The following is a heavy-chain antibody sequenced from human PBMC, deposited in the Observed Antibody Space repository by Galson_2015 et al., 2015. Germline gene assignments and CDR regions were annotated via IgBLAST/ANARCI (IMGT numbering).Heavy chain of an antibody. CDR2: IIPILGIA. CDR3: ARAAMVRGVQDDAFDI. J-gene: IGHJ3*02. V-gene: IGHV1-69*02. CDR1: GGTFSSYT. D-gene: IGHD3-10*01. Sequence: SVKVSCKASGGTFSSYTISWVRQAPGQGLEWMGRIIPILGIANYAQKFQGRVTITADKSTSTAYMELSSLRSEDTAVYYCARAAMVRGVQDDAFDIWGQGTMVTVSS.